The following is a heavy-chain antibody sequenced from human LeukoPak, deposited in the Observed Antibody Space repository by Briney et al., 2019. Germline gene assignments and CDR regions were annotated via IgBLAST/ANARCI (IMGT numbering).Heavy chain of an antibody. D-gene: IGHD3-22*01. CDR2: IKHDGSEK. CDR3: ARAKYYYDSSGYYGFDY. J-gene: IGHJ4*02. Sequence: PGGSLRLSCAASGFTFSSYWMSWVRQAPGKGLEWVANIKHDGSEKYYVDSVKGRFTISRDNAKNSLYLQMNSLRAGDTAVYYCARAKYYYDSSGYYGFDYWGQGTLVTVSS. V-gene: IGHV3-7*01. CDR1: GFTFSSYW.